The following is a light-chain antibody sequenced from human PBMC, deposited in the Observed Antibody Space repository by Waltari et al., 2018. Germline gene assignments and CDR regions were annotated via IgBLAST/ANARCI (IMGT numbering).Light chain of an antibody. V-gene: IGLV6-57*03. CDR2: EDH. CDR1: SGSIASNS. Sequence: NFMLTQPHSVSESPGKTVTISCTRSSGSIASNSVQWYQQRPGSAPTTVVYEDHQRPSGVPDRFSGSIDSSSKAASLTISGLRTEDEADYYCQSYDSDNPVVFGGGTKLTVL. J-gene: IGLJ2*01. CDR3: QSYDSDNPVV.